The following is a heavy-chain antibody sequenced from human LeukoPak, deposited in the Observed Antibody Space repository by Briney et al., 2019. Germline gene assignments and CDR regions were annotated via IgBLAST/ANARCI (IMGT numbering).Heavy chain of an antibody. Sequence: VGSLRLSCAASGVNFSSFGRHWVRQAPGKGLKWVACIRTDVSNKYYADSVKGRFTTSKDNSRNTLYLQMSSLRSEDTAVYYCAPGSLYQIDYWGKGTLVTVSS. D-gene: IGHD2-2*01. V-gene: IGHV3-30*02. CDR1: GVNFSSFG. J-gene: IGHJ4*02. CDR2: IRTDVSNK. CDR3: APGSLYQIDY.